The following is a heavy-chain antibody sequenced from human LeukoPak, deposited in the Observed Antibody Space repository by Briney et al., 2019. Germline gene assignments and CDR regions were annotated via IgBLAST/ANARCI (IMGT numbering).Heavy chain of an antibody. CDR3: AKDRISGYSSLDY. D-gene: IGHD6-13*01. CDR2: ISYDGSNK. Sequence: GGSLRLSCAASGFTFSSYGMHWVRQAPGKGLEWVAVISYDGSNKYYADSVKGRFTISRDNSKNTLYLQMNSLRAEDTAVYYCAKDRISGYSSLDYWGQGTLVTVSS. CDR1: GFTFSSYG. J-gene: IGHJ4*02. V-gene: IGHV3-30*18.